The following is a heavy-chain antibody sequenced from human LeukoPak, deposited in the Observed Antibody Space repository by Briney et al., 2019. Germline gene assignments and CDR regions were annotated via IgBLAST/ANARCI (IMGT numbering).Heavy chain of an antibody. D-gene: IGHD6-13*01. J-gene: IGHJ4*02. Sequence: PGGCLRLSCTASGFTFSNYAMSWVRQAPGKGLEWVSDISAGGDIINYAVSVMGRVTISRDNAKNSLYLQMNSLRAEDTAVYYCAKIAGYSSSWPHDYWGQGTLVTVSS. CDR1: GFTFSNYA. CDR2: ISAGGDII. CDR3: AKIAGYSSSWPHDY. V-gene: IGHV3-23*01.